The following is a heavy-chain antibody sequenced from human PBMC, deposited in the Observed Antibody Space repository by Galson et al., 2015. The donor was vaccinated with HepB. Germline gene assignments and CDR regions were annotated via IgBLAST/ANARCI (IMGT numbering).Heavy chain of an antibody. J-gene: IGHJ6*03. Sequence: SVKVSCKASGYTFTSYGISWVRQAPGQGLEWMGWISAYNGNTNYAQKLQGRVTMTTDTSTSTAYMELRSLRSDDTAVYYCARDLGVSVHDYGDFGLYYYYYMDVWGKGTTVTVSS. V-gene: IGHV1-18*01. D-gene: IGHD4-17*01. CDR3: ARDLGVSVHDYGDFGLYYYYYMDV. CDR1: GYTFTSYG. CDR2: ISAYNGNT.